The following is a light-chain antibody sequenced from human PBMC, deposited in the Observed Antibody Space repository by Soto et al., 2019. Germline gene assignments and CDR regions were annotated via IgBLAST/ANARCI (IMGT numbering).Light chain of an antibody. J-gene: IGLJ2*01. CDR3: QSYDSSLSGVV. Sequence: QSVLTQPPSVSGAPGQRVTISCTGSSSNIGAGYDVHWYQQLPGTAPKLLIYHNNNRPSGVPDRFSGSKSGTSASLAITGLQAEDEADYYCQSYDSSLSGVVFGGGTQLTVL. CDR2: HNN. V-gene: IGLV1-40*01. CDR1: SSNIGAGYD.